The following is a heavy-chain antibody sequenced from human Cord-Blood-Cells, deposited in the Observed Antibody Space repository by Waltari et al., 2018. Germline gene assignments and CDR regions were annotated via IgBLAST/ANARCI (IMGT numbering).Heavy chain of an antibody. CDR1: GGSISSTSYY. V-gene: IGHV4-39*01. CDR3: ASPISSSWSDFDY. D-gene: IGHD6-13*01. Sequence: QLQLQESGPGLVQPSETLSLTCTVSGGSISSTSYYWGWIRQPPGKGLEWIGSIYYSGSTYYNPSLKSRVTISVDTSKNQFSLKLSSVTAADTAVYYCASPISSSWSDFDYWGQGTLVTVSS. J-gene: IGHJ4*02. CDR2: IYYSGST.